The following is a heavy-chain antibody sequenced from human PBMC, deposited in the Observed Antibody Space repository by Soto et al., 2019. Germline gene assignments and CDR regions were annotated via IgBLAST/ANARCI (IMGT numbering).Heavy chain of an antibody. CDR3: ARGGVRANYYYYYGMDV. V-gene: IGHV5-51*01. CDR2: IYPGDSDT. D-gene: IGHD1-26*01. J-gene: IGHJ6*02. CDR1: GYSFTSYW. Sequence: PGESLKISCKGSGYSFTSYWIGWVRQMPGKGLEWMGIIYPGDSDTRYSPSFQGQVTISADKSISTASLKLSSVTAADTAVYYCARGGVRANYYYYYGMDVWGQGTTVTVSS.